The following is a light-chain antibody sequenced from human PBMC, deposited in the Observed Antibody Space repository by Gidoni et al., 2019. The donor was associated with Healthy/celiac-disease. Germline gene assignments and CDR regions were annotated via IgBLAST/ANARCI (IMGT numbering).Light chain of an antibody. J-gene: IGKJ1*01. V-gene: IGKV1-8*01. CDR3: QQYYSYPRKWT. CDR2: AAS. Sequence: AIRMTQSPSSFSASTGDRVTITCRASQGISSYLAWYQQKPGKAPKLLIYAASTLQSGVPSRFSGSGSGTDFTLTISCLQSEDFATYYCQQYYSYPRKWTFXQXTKVEIK. CDR1: QGISSY.